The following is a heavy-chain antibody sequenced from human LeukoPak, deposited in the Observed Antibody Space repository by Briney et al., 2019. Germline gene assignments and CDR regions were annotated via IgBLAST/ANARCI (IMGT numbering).Heavy chain of an antibody. CDR1: GGSISSGSYY. V-gene: IGHV4-61*02. Sequence: SETLSLTCTVSGGSISSGSYYWSWIRQPAGKGLQWIGRIYTSGSTNYNPSLKSRVTISVDTSKNQFSLKLSSVTAADTAVYYCAGGGDGYNFDYWGQGTLVTVSS. J-gene: IGHJ4*02. CDR3: AGGGDGYNFDY. CDR2: IYTSGST. D-gene: IGHD5-24*01.